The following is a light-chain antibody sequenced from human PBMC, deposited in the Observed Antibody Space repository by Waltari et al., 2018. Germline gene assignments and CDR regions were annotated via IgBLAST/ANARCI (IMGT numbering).Light chain of an antibody. CDR1: NTHVGYEG. CDR3: SAWDSSLSAWV. J-gene: IGLJ3*02. Sequence: QAGLTQPPSVSKGLRQTATLTCTGNNTHVGYEGANWLQQHQGHPPKLLFYRNNNRPSGISERFSASRSGSTASLTITGLQSEDEADYYCSAWDSSLSAWVFGGGTKLTVL. CDR2: RNN. V-gene: IGLV10-54*04.